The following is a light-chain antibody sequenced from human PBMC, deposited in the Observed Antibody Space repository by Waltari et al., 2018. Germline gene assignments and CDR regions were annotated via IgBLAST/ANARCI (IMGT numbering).Light chain of an antibody. CDR1: NLETKT. Sequence: SYVVTQPPSVSVAPGQTARITCAGNNLETKTVHWYQQRPGQAPVLVVHHETDRPSGIPERFSGSSSGTTVTLTISGVQAEDEADYYCQSGDNSGTNRVLFGGGTKLTVL. V-gene: IGLV3-25*03. CDR3: QSGDNSGTNRVL. CDR2: HET. J-gene: IGLJ2*01.